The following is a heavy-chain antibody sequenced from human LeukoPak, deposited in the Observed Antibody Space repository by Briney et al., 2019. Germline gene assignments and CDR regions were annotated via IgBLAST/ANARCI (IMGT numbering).Heavy chain of an antibody. Sequence: SETLSLTCTVSGGYISSYYWSWIRQPPGKGLEWIGYIYYSGSTNYNPSLKSRVTISVDTSKNQFSLKLSSVTAADTAVYYCARSSGYSPSLDYWGQGTLVTVSS. CDR1: GGYISSYY. CDR3: ARSSGYSPSLDY. CDR2: IYYSGST. J-gene: IGHJ4*02. V-gene: IGHV4-59*01. D-gene: IGHD3-22*01.